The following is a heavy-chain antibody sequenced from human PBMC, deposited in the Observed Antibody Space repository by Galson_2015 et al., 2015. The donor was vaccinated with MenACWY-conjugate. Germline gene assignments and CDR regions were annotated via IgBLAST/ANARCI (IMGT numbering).Heavy chain of an antibody. CDR2: IYPGDSDT. CDR3: ARHRSGGNSPDYFDY. D-gene: IGHD4-23*01. V-gene: IGHV5-51*01. J-gene: IGHJ4*02. CDR1: GYSFPSYW. Sequence: QSGAEVKKPGESLTISCTGSGYSFPSYWLGWVRQMPGKGLEWMGIIYPGDSDTRYSPSFQGQVTISADKSISTAYLQWSSLKASDTAMYYCARHRSGGNSPDYFDYWGQGTLVTASS.